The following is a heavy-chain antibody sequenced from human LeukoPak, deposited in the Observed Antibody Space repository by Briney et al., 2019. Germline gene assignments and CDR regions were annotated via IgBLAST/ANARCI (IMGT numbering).Heavy chain of an antibody. D-gene: IGHD6-6*01. V-gene: IGHV4-59*08. Sequence: SETLSLTCPVSGGCISSYYWSWVRQPPGEGLEWIEYIYFSGSTNYNPSLKRRVTISGDTSKNQFSLRLSSVTAADTALYYCARHLIREDYSRSSIGFDPWGQGTLVTVSS. CDR2: IYFSGST. CDR1: GGCISSYY. J-gene: IGHJ5*02. CDR3: ARHLIREDYSRSSIGFDP.